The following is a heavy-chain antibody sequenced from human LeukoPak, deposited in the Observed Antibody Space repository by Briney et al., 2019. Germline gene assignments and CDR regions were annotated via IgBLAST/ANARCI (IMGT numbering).Heavy chain of an antibody. Sequence: GGSLRLSCAASGFTFSSYSMNWVRQAPGKGLEWVSSISSSSSYIYYADSVKGRFTISRDNAKNSLYLQMNSLRAEDTAVYYCARGEITYYYDSSGSPWGQGTLVTVSS. CDR2: ISSSSSYI. V-gene: IGHV3-21*01. D-gene: IGHD3-22*01. J-gene: IGHJ5*02. CDR1: GFTFSSYS. CDR3: ARGEITYYYDSSGSP.